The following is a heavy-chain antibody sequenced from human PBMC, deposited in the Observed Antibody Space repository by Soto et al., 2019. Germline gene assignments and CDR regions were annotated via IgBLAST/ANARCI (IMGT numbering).Heavy chain of an antibody. V-gene: IGHV3-30*03. Sequence: GGSLRLSCAASGFTFRSYGMHWVRQAPGKGLEWVAVISYDGGNKYYADSVKGRFTISRDNSKNTLYLQMNSLRAEDTAVYYCSPGSYSSGWYFGYWGQGTLVTV. J-gene: IGHJ4*02. CDR3: SPGSYSSGWYFGY. D-gene: IGHD6-19*01. CDR1: GFTFRSYG. CDR2: ISYDGGNK.